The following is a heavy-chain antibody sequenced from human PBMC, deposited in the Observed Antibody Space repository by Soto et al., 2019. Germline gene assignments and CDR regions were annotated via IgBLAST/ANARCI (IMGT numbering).Heavy chain of an antibody. CDR2: ISAYNGNT. CDR1: GYTFTSYG. CDR3: ARVGGGGYEYSWFDP. V-gene: IGHV1-18*01. D-gene: IGHD5-12*01. Sequence: GASVKVSCKASGYTFTSYGISWVRQVPGQGLEWMGWISAYNGNTNYAQKLQGRVTMTTDTSTSTAYMELRSLRSDDTAVYYCARVGGGGYEYSWFDPWGQGTLVTVSS. J-gene: IGHJ5*02.